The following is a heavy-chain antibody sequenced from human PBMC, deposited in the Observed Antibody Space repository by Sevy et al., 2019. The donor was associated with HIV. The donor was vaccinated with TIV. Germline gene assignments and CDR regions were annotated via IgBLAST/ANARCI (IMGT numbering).Heavy chain of an antibody. CDR2: ISGSGTRT. CDR3: AKGGGGHYDPDEIGYYFYYYNMDV. CDR1: GFSFDSYG. Sequence: GGSLRLSCAVSGFSFDSYGMTRVRQAPGKGLEWVSGISGSGTRTYYADSVKGRFIISRDNSKNTLYLQMNSLRSEDTANYYGAKGGGGHYDPDEIGYYFYYYNMDVWGKGTTVTVSS. V-gene: IGHV3-23*01. J-gene: IGHJ6*03. D-gene: IGHD3-22*01.